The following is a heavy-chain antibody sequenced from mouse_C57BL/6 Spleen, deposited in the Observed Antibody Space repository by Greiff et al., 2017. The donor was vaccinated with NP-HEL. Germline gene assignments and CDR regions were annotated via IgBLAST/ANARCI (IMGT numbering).Heavy chain of an antibody. CDR2: IDPSDSYT. V-gene: IGHV1-50*01. D-gene: IGHD3-2*02. Sequence: QVQLQQPGAELVKPGASVKLSCKASGYTFTSYWMQWVKQRPGQGLEWIGEIDPSDSYTNYNQKFKGKATLTVDTSSSTAYMQLSSLTSEDSAVYYCATRDSSGYVNYWGQGTTLTVSS. CDR3: ATRDSSGYVNY. J-gene: IGHJ2*01. CDR1: GYTFTSYW.